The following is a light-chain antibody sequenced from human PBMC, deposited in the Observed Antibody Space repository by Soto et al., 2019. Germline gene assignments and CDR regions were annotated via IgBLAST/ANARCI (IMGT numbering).Light chain of an antibody. CDR2: AAS. J-gene: IGKJ1*01. Sequence: EIVLTQSPGSLSLSPGERATLSCRASQSVDNNYLVWYHQKPGQAPRLLIYAASTRATGVPDRFSGSGSGTDFTLTIIRLEAEDCAVYYCQAYGSWTFGQGTQVEIQ. CDR1: QSVDNNY. CDR3: QAYGSWT. V-gene: IGKV3-20*01.